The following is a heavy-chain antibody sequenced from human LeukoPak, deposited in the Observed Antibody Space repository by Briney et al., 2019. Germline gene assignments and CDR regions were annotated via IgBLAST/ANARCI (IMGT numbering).Heavy chain of an antibody. CDR3: ARDPYYYGSGSYYAFDI. Sequence: SETLSLTCAVYGGSFSGYYWSWIRQPPGKGLEWIGEINHSGSTNYNPSLKSRVTISVDTSKKQFSLKLSSVTAADTAVYYCARDPYYYGSGSYYAFDIWGQGTMVTVSS. D-gene: IGHD3-10*01. V-gene: IGHV4-34*01. J-gene: IGHJ3*02. CDR1: GGSFSGYY. CDR2: INHSGST.